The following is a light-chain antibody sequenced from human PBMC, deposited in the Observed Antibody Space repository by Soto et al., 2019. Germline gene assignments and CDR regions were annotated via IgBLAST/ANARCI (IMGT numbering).Light chain of an antibody. CDR3: QQTFSSPYT. CDR2: WAS. Sequence: DIVMTQSPDSLAVSLGERATINCKSSQSLLANCNNKNCLAWYQHKPGQPPKMLILWASTRESGVPDRFSGSGSGTDFTLTISGLQPEDFATYYCQQTFSSPYTFAQGTKLEI. V-gene: IGKV4-1*01. CDR1: QSLLANCNNKNC. J-gene: IGKJ2*01.